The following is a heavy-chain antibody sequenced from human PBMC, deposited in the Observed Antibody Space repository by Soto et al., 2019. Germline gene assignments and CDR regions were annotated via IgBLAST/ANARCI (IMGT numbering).Heavy chain of an antibody. J-gene: IGHJ6*02. V-gene: IGHV1-3*01. Sequence: ASVKVSCKASGYTFTDYAIHWVRQAPGQGLEWMGWISSFNGNTKYSQRFQGRVTMTRDTSTSTAYMELSSLRSEDTAVYYCARDSPAAMLAGYGMDVSGQGTTVTVSS. CDR1: GYTFTDYA. D-gene: IGHD2-2*01. CDR3: ARDSPAAMLAGYGMDV. CDR2: ISSFNGNT.